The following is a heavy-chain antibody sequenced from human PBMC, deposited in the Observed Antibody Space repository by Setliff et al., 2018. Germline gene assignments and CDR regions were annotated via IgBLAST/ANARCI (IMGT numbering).Heavy chain of an antibody. CDR2: IIPLFGTT. Sequence: SVKVSCKASGGTFSNIGISWVRQAPGQGLEWMGGIIPLFGTTNYAQEFQGRVTITTDESTNTAYMELSSLRSEDTAMYYCAREKVVVVSATSYHYYMNVWGKGTTVTVSS. V-gene: IGHV1-69*05. J-gene: IGHJ6*03. CDR1: GGTFSNIG. D-gene: IGHD2-15*01. CDR3: AREKVVVVSATSYHYYMNV.